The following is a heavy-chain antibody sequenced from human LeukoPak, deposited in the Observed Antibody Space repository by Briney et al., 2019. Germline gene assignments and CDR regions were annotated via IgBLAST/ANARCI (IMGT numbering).Heavy chain of an antibody. V-gene: IGHV4-59*11. J-gene: IGHJ6*03. CDR1: DGSINGHY. Sequence: SGTLSLTCTVSDGSINGHYWSWIRQPPGKGLDWIGYMYSGGTTNYNPSLKSRVTISADTSKNQFSLKLSSVTAADTAVYYCARVPRSYYYYYYMDVWGKGTTVTVSS. CDR3: ARVPRSYYYYYYMDV. CDR2: MYSGGTT.